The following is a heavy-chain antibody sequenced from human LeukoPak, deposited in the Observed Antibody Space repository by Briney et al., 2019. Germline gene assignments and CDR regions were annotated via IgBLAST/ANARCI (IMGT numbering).Heavy chain of an antibody. J-gene: IGHJ4*02. CDR2: ISGSGGST. Sequence: GGSLRLSCAASRFTFSNYAMSWVRQAPGKGLEWVSAISGSGGSTYYADSVKGRFTISRDNSKNTLYLQMNSLRAEDTAVYYCANGRGISYVHSFDYWGQGTLVTVSS. CDR3: ANGRGISYVHSFDY. V-gene: IGHV3-23*01. D-gene: IGHD5-18*01. CDR1: RFTFSNYA.